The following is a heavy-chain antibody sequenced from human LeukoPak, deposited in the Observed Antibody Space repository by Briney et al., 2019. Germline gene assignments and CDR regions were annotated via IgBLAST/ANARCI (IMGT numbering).Heavy chain of an antibody. CDR3: AKGGITMGIIDY. D-gene: IGHD3-10*01. V-gene: IGHV3-23*01. CDR1: GFTFSSYA. Sequence: GGSQRLSCAASGFTFSSYAMSWVRQAPGKGLEWVSVISGSGDSTYFIDSVKGRFTISRDNSKNTLDLQMNSLRAEDTAVYYCAKGGITMGIIDYWGQGTLVTVSS. CDR2: ISGSGDST. J-gene: IGHJ4*02.